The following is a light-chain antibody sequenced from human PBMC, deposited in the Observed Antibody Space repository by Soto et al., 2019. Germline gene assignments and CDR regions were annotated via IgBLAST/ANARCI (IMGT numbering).Light chain of an antibody. CDR3: TAWDDSLGVV. CDR2: RND. J-gene: IGLJ2*01. CDR1: NSNIGSNF. Sequence: QSLLTQRPSASGTPGQRVTIACSGSNSNIGSNFVYWYQHLPGTAPKFLIYRNDQRTSGVPDRFSASKSGTSASLIITGLRSEDEADYYCTAWDDSLGVVFGGGTKVTVL. V-gene: IGLV1-47*01.